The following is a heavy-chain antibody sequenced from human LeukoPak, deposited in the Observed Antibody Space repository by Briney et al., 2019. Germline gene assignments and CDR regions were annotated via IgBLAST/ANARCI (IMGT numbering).Heavy chain of an antibody. D-gene: IGHD2-2*01. CDR2: IIPILSIA. V-gene: IGHV1-69*02. J-gene: IGHJ6*02. Sequence: ASVKVSCKASGGTFSSYTISWVRQAPGQGLEWMGRIIPILSIANYAQKFQGRVTITADKSTSTAYMELSSLRSEDTAVYYCASGPIVVVPAAIRYYGMDVWGQGTTVTVSS. CDR1: GGTFSSYT. CDR3: ASGPIVVVPAAIRYYGMDV.